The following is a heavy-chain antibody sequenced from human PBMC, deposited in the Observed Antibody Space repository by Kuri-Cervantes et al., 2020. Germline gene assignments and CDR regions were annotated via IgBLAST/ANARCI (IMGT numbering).Heavy chain of an antibody. CDR2: INPTGGST. CDR3: ASDGIYYYGMDV. V-gene: IGHV1-46*01. D-gene: IGHD1-26*01. Sequence: SVKVSCKASGYTYPSYHMHWVRQAPGQGLEWMGIINPTGGSTNYAQKFQGRVTMTRDTSASTVYMELSSQRCEDTAVYYCASDGIYYYGMDVWGQGTTVTVSS. CDR1: GYTYPSYH. J-gene: IGHJ6*02.